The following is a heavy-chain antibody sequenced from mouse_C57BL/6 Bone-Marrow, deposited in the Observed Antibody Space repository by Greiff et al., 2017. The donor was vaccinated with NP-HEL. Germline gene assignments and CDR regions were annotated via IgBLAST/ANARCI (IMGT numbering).Heavy chain of an antibody. CDR2: INPYNCGT. D-gene: IGHD3-2*02. CDR3: ARAGLRLFYYAMDY. V-gene: IGHV1-19*01. CDR1: GYTFTDYY. Sequence: EVQLQQSGPVLVKPGASVKMSCKASGYTFTDYYMNWVKQSHGKSLEWIGVINPYNCGTSYNQKFKGKATLTVDKSSSTAYMELNSLTSEDSAVYYCARAGLRLFYYAMDYWGQGTSVTVSS. J-gene: IGHJ4*01.